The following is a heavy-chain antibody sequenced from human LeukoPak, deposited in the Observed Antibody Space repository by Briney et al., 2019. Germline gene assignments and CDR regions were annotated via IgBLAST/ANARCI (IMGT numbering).Heavy chain of an antibody. CDR2: IIPIFGIA. Sequence: ASVKVSCKASGGTFSSYAISWVRQAPGQGLEWMGRIIPIFGIANYAQKFQGRVTITADKSTSTAYMELSSLRYEDTAVYYCAADRVLMLFGELSGALDIWGQGTMVTVSS. CDR3: AADRVLMLFGELSGALDI. CDR1: GGTFSSYA. D-gene: IGHD3-10*01. J-gene: IGHJ3*02. V-gene: IGHV1-69*04.